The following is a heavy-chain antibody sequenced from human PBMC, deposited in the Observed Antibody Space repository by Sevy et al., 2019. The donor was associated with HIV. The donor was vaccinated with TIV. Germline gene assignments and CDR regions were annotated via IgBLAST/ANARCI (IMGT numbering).Heavy chain of an antibody. J-gene: IGHJ4*02. Sequence: GGSLRLSCAASGFTFSNAWMSWVRQAPGKGLEWVGRIKSKTDGGTIDYAAPVKGRFSISRDDSKNTLYLQMNSLKIEDTAVYYCASRHYYGSGSYPDSWGQGILVTVSP. V-gene: IGHV3-15*01. CDR1: GFTFSNAW. CDR3: ASRHYYGSGSYPDS. D-gene: IGHD3-10*01. CDR2: IKSKTDGGTI.